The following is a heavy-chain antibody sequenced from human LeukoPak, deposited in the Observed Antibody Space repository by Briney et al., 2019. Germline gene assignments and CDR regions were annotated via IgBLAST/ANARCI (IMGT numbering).Heavy chain of an antibody. CDR3: ARGRSSGYRFDY. V-gene: IGHV4-30-2*01. D-gene: IGHD3-22*01. CDR2: IYHSGST. Sequence: SETLSLTCTVSGGSISSGGYYWSWIRQPPGKGLEWIGYIYHSGSTYYNPSLKSRVTISVDRSKNQFSLKLSSVTAADTAVYYCARGRSSGYRFDYWGQGTLVTVSS. J-gene: IGHJ4*02. CDR1: GGSISSGGYY.